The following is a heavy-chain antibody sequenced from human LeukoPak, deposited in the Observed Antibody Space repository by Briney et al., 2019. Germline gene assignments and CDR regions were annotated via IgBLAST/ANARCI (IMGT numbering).Heavy chain of an antibody. D-gene: IGHD2-21*02. CDR1: GVSISAISGGPYY. J-gene: IGHJ4*02. Sequence: SETLSLTCTVSGVSISAISGGPYYWGWNRQPPGEGLEWIGSGHYSGNTYNPSLKSRVTISIDTSKNQFSLRVSSVTPADTAVYYCARHGHHGDHDYWGQGNLVTVSS. V-gene: IGHV4-39*01. CDR2: GHYSGNT. CDR3: ARHGHHGDHDY.